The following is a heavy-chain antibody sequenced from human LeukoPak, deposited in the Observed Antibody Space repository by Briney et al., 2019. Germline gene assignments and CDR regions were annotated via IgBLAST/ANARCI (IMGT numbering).Heavy chain of an antibody. V-gene: IGHV3-23*01. Sequence: PGGSLRLSCAASGFTFSSYAMSWVRQAPGKGLEWVSAISASGGSTYYADSVKGRFTISRDNPKNTLYLQMNSLRAEDTAVYYCAKDGRYYDSSGLPPHDYWGQGTLVTVSS. D-gene: IGHD3-22*01. CDR2: ISASGGST. CDR3: AKDGRYYDSSGLPPHDY. CDR1: GFTFSSYA. J-gene: IGHJ4*02.